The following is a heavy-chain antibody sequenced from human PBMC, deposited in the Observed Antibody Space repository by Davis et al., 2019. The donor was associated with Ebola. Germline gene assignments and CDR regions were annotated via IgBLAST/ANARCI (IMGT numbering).Heavy chain of an antibody. V-gene: IGHV4-34*01. CDR1: GGSFSGYY. J-gene: IGHJ4*02. D-gene: IGHD6-13*01. Sequence: SETLSLTCAVYGGSFSGYYWSWIRQPPGKGLEWIGYIYYSGSTYYNPSLKSRVTISVDTSKNQFSLQLNSVTPEDTAVYYCARVPGRYSSYFDYWGQGTLVTVSS. CDR3: ARVPGRYSSYFDY. CDR2: IYYSGST.